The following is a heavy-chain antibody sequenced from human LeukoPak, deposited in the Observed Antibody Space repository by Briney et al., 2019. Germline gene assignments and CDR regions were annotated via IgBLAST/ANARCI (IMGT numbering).Heavy chain of an antibody. CDR3: ATDYAKWELSY. CDR1: GYTFTGYY. Sequence: ASVKVSCKASGYTFTGYYMHWVRQAPGQGLEWMGWINPNSGGTNSAQKFQGRVTMTRDTSISTAYMELSRLRSDDSAVYYCATDYAKWELSYWGQGTLVTVTS. J-gene: IGHJ4*02. D-gene: IGHD1-26*01. CDR2: INPNSGGT. V-gene: IGHV1-2*02.